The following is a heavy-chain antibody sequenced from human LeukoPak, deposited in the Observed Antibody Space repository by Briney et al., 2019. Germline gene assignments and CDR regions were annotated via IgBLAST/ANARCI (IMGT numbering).Heavy chain of an antibody. J-gene: IGHJ4*02. CDR2: ISGNAGST. V-gene: IGHV3-23*01. Sequence: GGSLRLSCAASGFTFSNSAMSWVRQAPGKGLEWASGISGNAGSTYYADSVKGRFTISRDNSKNTLYLQMNSLRADDTAVYFCAKDTSTSWPYYFHYWGQGTLVTVSS. CDR3: AKDTSTSWPYYFHY. CDR1: GFTFSNSA. D-gene: IGHD6-13*01.